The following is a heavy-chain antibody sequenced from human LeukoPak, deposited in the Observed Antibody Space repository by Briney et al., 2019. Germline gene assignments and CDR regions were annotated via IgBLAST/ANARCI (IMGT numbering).Heavy chain of an antibody. CDR2: IYTSGST. V-gene: IGHV4-4*07. D-gene: IGHD6-13*01. J-gene: IGHJ3*02. CDR3: ARDQVYRTSWGHDAFDI. Sequence: SETLSLTCTVSGGSITSYYWSWIRQPAGKGLEWIGRIYTSGSTNYNPSLKGRVTMSVDTSKNQLSLKLSSMTAADTAVYYCARDQVYRTSWGHDAFDIWGQGTMVTVSS. CDR1: GGSITSYY.